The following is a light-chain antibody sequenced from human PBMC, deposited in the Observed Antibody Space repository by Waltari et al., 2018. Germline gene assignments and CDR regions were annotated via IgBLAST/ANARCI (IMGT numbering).Light chain of an antibody. CDR3: CSFTSRSTWV. CDR1: SSDVGGYNY. CDR2: DVS. Sequence: QSALTQPASVSGSPGQSITISCTGTSSDVGGYNYVYWYQQHPGKVPKLLIFDVSNRPSGVSNRSSGSKSGNSASLTISGLQAEDESDYYCCSFTSRSTWVFGGGTKLTVL. V-gene: IGLV2-14*01. J-gene: IGLJ3*02.